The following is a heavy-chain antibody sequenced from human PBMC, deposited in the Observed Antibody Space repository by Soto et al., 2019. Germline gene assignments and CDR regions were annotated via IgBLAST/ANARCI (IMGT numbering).Heavy chain of an antibody. Sequence: GASEKLSCNSSGYTFTSNDSNWVRQATRQGLEWMGWMNPNSGNTGYAQKFQGRVTMTRNTSISTAYMELSSLRSEDTAVYYCARGGFYYGSGADAFDIWGQGTMVTLS. J-gene: IGHJ3*02. CDR1: GYTFTSND. CDR2: MNPNSGNT. V-gene: IGHV1-8*01. D-gene: IGHD3-10*01. CDR3: ARGGFYYGSGADAFDI.